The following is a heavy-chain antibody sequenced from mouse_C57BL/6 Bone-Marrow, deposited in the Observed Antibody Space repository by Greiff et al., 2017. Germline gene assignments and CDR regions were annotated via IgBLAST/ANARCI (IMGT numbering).Heavy chain of an antibody. Sequence: VQLQQSGAELVRPGTSVKVSCTASGYAFTNYLIEWVKQRPGQGLEWIGVIYPGSGGTNYNEKFKGKATLTADKSSSTAYMQLSSLTSEDSAVYFCAICVRRKGFAYWGQGTLVTVSA. J-gene: IGHJ3*01. V-gene: IGHV1-54*01. CDR3: AICVRRKGFAY. CDR1: GYAFTNYL. D-gene: IGHD2-14*01. CDR2: IYPGSGGT.